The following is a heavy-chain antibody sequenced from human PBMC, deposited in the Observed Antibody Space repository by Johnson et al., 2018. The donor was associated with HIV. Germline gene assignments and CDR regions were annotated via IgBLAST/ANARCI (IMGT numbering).Heavy chain of an antibody. CDR2: ISYDGINK. CDR1: GFTFSSHV. J-gene: IGHJ3*02. V-gene: IGHV3-30*18. CDR3: AKEGITMEVDI. D-gene: IGHD3-10*01. Sequence: QVQLVESGGGVVQPGRSLRLSCAASGFTFSSHVMHWVRQAPGKGLEWVAFISYDGINKYYADSVKGRFTISRDNSKNTLYLQMNSLRAEDTAVYYCAKEGITMEVDIWGQGTMVTVSS.